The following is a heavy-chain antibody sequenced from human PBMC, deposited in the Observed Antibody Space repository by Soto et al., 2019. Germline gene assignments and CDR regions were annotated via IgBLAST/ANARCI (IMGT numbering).Heavy chain of an antibody. V-gene: IGHV3-7*05. Sequence: EVQLVESGGGLVQPGESLRLSCAASGFTFSDYWMTWVRQAPGKGLEWVANIKKDGSKKYYLDSVRGRFTISRDNSRNSLYLQMDILRADDTALYSCARDLSRGSTPYYLDALDMWGQGTMVTVSS. J-gene: IGHJ3*02. D-gene: IGHD3-22*01. CDR1: GFTFSDYW. CDR3: ARDLSRGSTPYYLDALDM. CDR2: IKKDGSKK.